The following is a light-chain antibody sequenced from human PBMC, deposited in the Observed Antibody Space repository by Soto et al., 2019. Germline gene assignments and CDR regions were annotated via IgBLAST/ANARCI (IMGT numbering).Light chain of an antibody. CDR2: DAA. V-gene: IGKV3-11*01. CDR3: QQRSNWPIFT. Sequence: EIVLTQSPGTLSLFPGERPTPPGRAGRIFSTSLPWYQQKLGQAPRLLIYDAAKRAPGIPARFSGSGSGTDFTLTISSLEPEDSAVYYCQQRSNWPIFTFGPGTKV. CDR1: RIFSTS. J-gene: IGKJ3*01.